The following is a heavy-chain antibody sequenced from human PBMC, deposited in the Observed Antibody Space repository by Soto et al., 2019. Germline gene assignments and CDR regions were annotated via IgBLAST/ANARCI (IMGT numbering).Heavy chain of an antibody. V-gene: IGHV3-72*01. Sequence: LSLTCAASGFTFSDHYMDWVRQAPGKGLEWVGRTRNKANSYTTEYAASVKGRFTISRDDSKNSLYLQMNSLKTEDTAVYYCAREKGVTGTTLGSYAFDIWGQGTMVTVSS. J-gene: IGHJ3*02. D-gene: IGHD1-20*01. CDR1: GFTFSDHY. CDR3: AREKGVTGTTLGSYAFDI. CDR2: TRNKANSYTT.